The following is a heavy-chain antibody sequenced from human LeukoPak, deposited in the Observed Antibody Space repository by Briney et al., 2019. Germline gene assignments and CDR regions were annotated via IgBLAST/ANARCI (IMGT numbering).Heavy chain of an antibody. Sequence: SETLSLTCAVYGGSFSGYYWSWIRQPAGKGLEWIGRIYTSGSTNYNPSLKSRVTMSVDTSKNQFSLKLSSVTAADTAVYYCARAVSRYYDWLYNWFDPWGQGTLVTVS. J-gene: IGHJ5*02. D-gene: IGHD3-9*01. V-gene: IGHV4-59*10. CDR2: IYTSGST. CDR1: GGSFSGYY. CDR3: ARAVSRYYDWLYNWFDP.